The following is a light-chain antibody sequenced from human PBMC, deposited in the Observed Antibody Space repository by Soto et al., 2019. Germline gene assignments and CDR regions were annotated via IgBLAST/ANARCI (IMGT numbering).Light chain of an antibody. CDR3: QQYSLYPET. CDR2: DTS. Sequence: DIQMTQSPRTLYASVGDRVTITCRASHIISGWLAWYQQKAGKAPKLLIYDTSNLGSGVPPRFSGSGSGAEFTLTINSLQPDDSASYYRQQYSLYPETLGQGTTVEI. CDR1: HIISGW. V-gene: IGKV1-5*01. J-gene: IGKJ1*01.